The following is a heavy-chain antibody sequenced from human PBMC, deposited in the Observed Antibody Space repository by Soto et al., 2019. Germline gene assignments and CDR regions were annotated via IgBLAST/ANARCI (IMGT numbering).Heavy chain of an antibody. Sequence: SETLSLTCTVSGGSIYRSGYYWGWIRQPPVRGLEWIGNIDYNGVTYSNPSLKSRVTISRDTSKNQFSLKLTSLTAADTALYYCGKVLVGATGHTDSDSWGPGTLVTVSS. D-gene: IGHD2-15*01. V-gene: IGHV4-39*01. J-gene: IGHJ4*02. CDR3: GKVLVGATGHTDSDS. CDR2: IDYNGVT. CDR1: GGSIYRSGYY.